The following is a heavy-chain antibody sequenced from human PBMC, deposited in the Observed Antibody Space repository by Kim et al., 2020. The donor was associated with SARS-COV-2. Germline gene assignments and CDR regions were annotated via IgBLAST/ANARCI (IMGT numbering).Heavy chain of an antibody. V-gene: IGHV3-15*01. CDR3: TTVLSSGDSLTRVLFAFDI. J-gene: IGHJ3*02. CDR2: IKSKTDGGTT. D-gene: IGHD6-19*01. Sequence: GGSLRLSCAASGFTFSNAWMSWVRQAPGKGLEWVGRIKSKTDGGTTDYAAPVKGRFTISRDDSKNTLYLQMNSLKTEDTAVYYCTTVLSSGDSLTRVLFAFDIWGQGTMVTVSS. CDR1: GFTFSNAW.